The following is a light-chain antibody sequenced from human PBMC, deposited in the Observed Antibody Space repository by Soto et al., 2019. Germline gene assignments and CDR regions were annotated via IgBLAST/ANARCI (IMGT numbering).Light chain of an antibody. J-gene: IGKJ5*01. CDR3: QPRGNLPIT. CDR2: DAS. CDR1: QSISSY. Sequence: EIVLTQSPATLSLSPGERATLSCRASQSISSYLDWYQQKRGQAPRLLIYDASKMATGIPARFSGSGSGTDFPLTISSLEPEDFAVYYCQPRGNLPITFGQGTRLEIK. V-gene: IGKV3-11*01.